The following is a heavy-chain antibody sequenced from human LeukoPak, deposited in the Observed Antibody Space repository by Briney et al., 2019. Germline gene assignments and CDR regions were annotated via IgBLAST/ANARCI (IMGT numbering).Heavy chain of an antibody. CDR3: ARSVYYYDSSGYYLHDDY. D-gene: IGHD3-22*01. CDR2: IIPIFGTA. CDR1: GGTFSSYA. Sequence: GASVKVSCKASGGTFSSYAISWVRQAPGQGLEWMGRIIPIFGTANYAQKFQGRVTITTDESTSTAYMELSSLRSEDTAVYYCARSVYYYDSSGYYLHDDYWGQGTLVTVSS. J-gene: IGHJ4*02. V-gene: IGHV1-69*05.